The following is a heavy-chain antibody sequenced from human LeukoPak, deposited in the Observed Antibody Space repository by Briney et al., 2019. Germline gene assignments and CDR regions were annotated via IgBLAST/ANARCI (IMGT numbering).Heavy chain of an antibody. D-gene: IGHD5-12*01. CDR1: GFTFSSNG. CDR3: AKTGYSGSAYGTWYFDY. Sequence: PGGSLRLSCATSGFTFSSNGLHWVRQAPGKGLEWVVFIRYDGSNEYYADSVKGRFTISRDNSKNTLYLQMISLRTEDTAVYYCAKTGYSGSAYGTWYFDYWGQGTLVTVSS. V-gene: IGHV3-30*02. J-gene: IGHJ4*02. CDR2: IRYDGSNE.